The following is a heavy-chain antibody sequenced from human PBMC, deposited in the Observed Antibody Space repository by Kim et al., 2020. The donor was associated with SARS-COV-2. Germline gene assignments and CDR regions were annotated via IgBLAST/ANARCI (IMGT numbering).Heavy chain of an antibody. CDR3: ARHYFDTSHYYPYYFDF. D-gene: IGHD3-22*01. V-gene: IGHV4-39*01. J-gene: IGHJ4*02. CDR2: TYYNGIT. CDR1: GGSISNNNYY. Sequence: SETLSLTCTFSGGSISNNNYYWGWIRQPPGKGLEWIGSTYYNGITYDNPSLKSRVTISVDTSKNQFSLKLSSVTAADTAVYHCARHYFDTSHYYPYYFDFWGQGTLVPVSS.